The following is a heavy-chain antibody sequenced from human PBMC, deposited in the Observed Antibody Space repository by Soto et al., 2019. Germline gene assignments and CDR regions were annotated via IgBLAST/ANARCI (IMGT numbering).Heavy chain of an antibody. CDR1: GFTFDSHG. Sequence: QVQLVESGGGAVQPGRSLRLSCAASGFTFDSHGMHWVRQAPGKGLEWVAVISSDGNNTYYADSVKGRFTISRDNFNNILYLQLSSLRAEDTAVYYCAKDLLPNTVTKCGSLGQGTLVTVSS. CDR2: ISSDGNNT. CDR3: AKDLLPNTVTKCGS. D-gene: IGHD4-17*01. J-gene: IGHJ5*02. V-gene: IGHV3-30*18.